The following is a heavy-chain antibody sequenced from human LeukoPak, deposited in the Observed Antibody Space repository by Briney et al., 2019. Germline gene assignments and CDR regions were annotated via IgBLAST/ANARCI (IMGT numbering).Heavy chain of an antibody. CDR1: GFTFRSYG. Sequence: GGSLRLSCAASGFTFRSYGMHWVCQAPGKGLEWVAVISYDGSNKYYADSVKGRFTISRDNSKNTLYLQMNSLRAEDTAVYYCAKDLRRGYSSSWYGGDYWGQGTLVTVSS. V-gene: IGHV3-30*18. CDR3: AKDLRRGYSSSWYGGDY. J-gene: IGHJ4*02. CDR2: ISYDGSNK. D-gene: IGHD6-13*01.